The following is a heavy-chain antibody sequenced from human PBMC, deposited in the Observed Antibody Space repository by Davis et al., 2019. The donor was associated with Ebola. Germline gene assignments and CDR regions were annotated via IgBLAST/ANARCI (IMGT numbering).Heavy chain of an antibody. Sequence: ASVKVSCKVSGYTLTELSMHWVRQAPGKGLEWMGGFDPEDGETIYAQKFQSRVTMTRNTSISTAYMELSSLRSDDTAVYYCARHTPVHIAAAGTGDYWGQGTLVTVSS. J-gene: IGHJ4*02. CDR2: FDPEDGET. V-gene: IGHV1-24*01. CDR3: ARHTPVHIAAAGTGDY. D-gene: IGHD6-13*01. CDR1: GYTLTELS.